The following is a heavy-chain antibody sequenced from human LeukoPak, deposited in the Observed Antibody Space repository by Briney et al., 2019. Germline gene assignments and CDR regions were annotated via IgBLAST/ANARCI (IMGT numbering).Heavy chain of an antibody. Sequence: GGSLRLSCAASGFTFSSYTMSWVRQAPGKGLEWVSIISGSGGSTYYADSVKGRFTISRDNSKNTLYLQMNSLRAEDTAVYYCARVYSSGWYRYYYYYMDVWGKGTTVTISS. CDR3: ARVYSSGWYRYYYYYMDV. J-gene: IGHJ6*03. CDR2: ISGSGGST. CDR1: GFTFSSYT. V-gene: IGHV3-23*01. D-gene: IGHD6-19*01.